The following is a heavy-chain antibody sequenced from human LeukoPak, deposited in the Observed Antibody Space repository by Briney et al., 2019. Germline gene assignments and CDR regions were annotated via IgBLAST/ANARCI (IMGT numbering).Heavy chain of an antibody. V-gene: IGHV1-69*13. CDR3: ARDWQGFGESHDAFDI. CDR1: GGTFSSYA. Sequence: GASVKVSCKASGGTFSSYAIGWVRQAPGQGLEWMGGIIPIFGTANYAQKFQGRVTITADESTSTAYMELSSLRSEDTAVYYCARDWQGFGESHDAFDIWGQGTMVTVSS. CDR2: IIPIFGTA. J-gene: IGHJ3*02. D-gene: IGHD3-10*01.